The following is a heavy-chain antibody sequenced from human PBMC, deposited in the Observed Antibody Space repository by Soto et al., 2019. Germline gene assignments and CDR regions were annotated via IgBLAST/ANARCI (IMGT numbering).Heavy chain of an antibody. J-gene: IGHJ4*02. CDR2: LSGSGGRT. Sequence: EVQLLESGGDLVQPGGSLRLSCAASGLTFTSYDISWVRQAPRKGLEWVSALSGSGGRTWYAASVKGRFTISRDNSENTLDLQMNSLRADDTAVYDCAKVSWTAGTTYTDCWGQGTLVTVSS. CDR3: AKVSWTAGTTYTDC. V-gene: IGHV3-23*01. D-gene: IGHD1-1*01. CDR1: GLTFTSYD.